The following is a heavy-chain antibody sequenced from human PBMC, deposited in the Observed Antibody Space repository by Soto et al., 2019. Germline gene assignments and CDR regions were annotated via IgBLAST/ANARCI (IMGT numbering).Heavy chain of an antibody. V-gene: IGHV3-23*01. CDR1: GFTFSSYA. CDR2: ISGSGGST. CDR3: AKGGSSSWYFDY. J-gene: IGHJ4*02. Sequence: EVQLLESGGGLVQPGGSLRLSCAASGFTFSSYAMSWVRQAPGKGLEWVSAISGSGGSTYYADSVKVRFTISRDNSKNTLYLQMNSLRAEDTAVYYCAKGGSSSWYFDYWGQGTLVTVSS. D-gene: IGHD6-13*01.